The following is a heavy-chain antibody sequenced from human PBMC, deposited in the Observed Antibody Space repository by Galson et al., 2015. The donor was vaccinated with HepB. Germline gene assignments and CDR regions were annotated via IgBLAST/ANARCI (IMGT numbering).Heavy chain of an antibody. D-gene: IGHD1-26*01. J-gene: IGHJ2*01. CDR3: ARRLAGARRNWYFDL. CDR2: IYYSGST. CDR1: GGSISSGGYY. Sequence: TLSLTCTVSGGSISSGGYYWSWIRQHPGKGLEWIGYIYYSGSTYYNPSLKSRVTISVDTSKNQFSLKLSSVTAADTAVYYCARRLAGARRNWYFDLWGRGTLVTVSS. V-gene: IGHV4-31*03.